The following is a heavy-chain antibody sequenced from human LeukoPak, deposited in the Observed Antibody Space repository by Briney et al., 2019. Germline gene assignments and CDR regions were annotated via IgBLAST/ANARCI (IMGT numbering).Heavy chain of an antibody. CDR3: ARGHDYDSCVAY. D-gene: IGHD3-22*01. Sequence: GGSLRLSCAASGFTVSSNYMSWVRQAPGKGLEWVSVIYSGGSTYYADSVKGRFTISRDNSKNTVDLQMNSLRAEDTAVYYCARGHDYDSCVAYWGQGTLVTVSS. CDR2: IYSGGST. J-gene: IGHJ4*02. CDR1: GFTVSSNY. V-gene: IGHV3-66*01.